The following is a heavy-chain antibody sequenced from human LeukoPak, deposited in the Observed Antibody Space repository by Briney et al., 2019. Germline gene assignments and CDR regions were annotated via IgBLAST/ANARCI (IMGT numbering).Heavy chain of an antibody. V-gene: IGHV3-30*03. CDR2: TSYDGSNK. D-gene: IGHD3-22*01. Sequence: GGSLRLSCAASGFTFSSYGMHWVRQAPGKGLEWVAVTSYDGSNKYYGDSVKGRFTISRDNSKNMLYLQMNSLRAEDTAVYYCARGYDSRGYYPHFDYWGQGTLVTVSS. CDR3: ARGYDSRGYYPHFDY. J-gene: IGHJ4*02. CDR1: GFTFSSYG.